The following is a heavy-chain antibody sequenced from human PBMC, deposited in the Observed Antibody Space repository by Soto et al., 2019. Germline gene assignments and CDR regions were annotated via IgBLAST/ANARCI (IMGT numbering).Heavy chain of an antibody. CDR1: GFSFSNHW. V-gene: IGHV3-7*05. CDR3: AREYTRGYGGWYSDL. Sequence: EVQLVESGGGLVQPGGSLRLSCVDDGFSFSNHWMSWVRQAPGKGLEWVANIKQDGTEKHYVDSVKGRFTISRDNAKNSLYLQMNSLRAEDTAVYYCAREYTRGYGGWYSDLWGRGTLVIVSS. CDR2: IKQDGTEK. D-gene: IGHD6-25*01. J-gene: IGHJ2*01.